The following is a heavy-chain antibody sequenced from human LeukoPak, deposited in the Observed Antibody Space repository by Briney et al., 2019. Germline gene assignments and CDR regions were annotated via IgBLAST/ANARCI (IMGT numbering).Heavy chain of an antibody. CDR3: ARPEGVFGPAGAFDI. CDR2: IYPGDSDT. V-gene: IGHV5-51*01. CDR1: GYSFTSYW. J-gene: IGHJ3*02. Sequence: GESLKISCKGSGYSFTSYWIGWVRQMPGKGLEGMGIIYPGDSDTRYSPSFQGQVTISADKSISTAYLQWSSLKASDTAMYYCARPEGVFGPAGAFDIWGQGTMVTVSS. D-gene: IGHD3-10*01.